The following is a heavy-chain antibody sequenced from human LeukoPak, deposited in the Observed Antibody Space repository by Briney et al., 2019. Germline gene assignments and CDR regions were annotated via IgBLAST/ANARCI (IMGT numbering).Heavy chain of an antibody. D-gene: IGHD2-2*01. V-gene: IGHV1-46*01. CDR3: ARAGSTSCYVKTDCNYYYGMDV. Sequence: ASVKVSCKASGYTFTSYYMHWVRQAPGQGLEWMGIINPSGGSTSYAQKFQGRVTMTRDTSTSTVYMELSSLRSEDTAVYYCARAGSTSCYVKTDCNYYYGMDVWGQGTTVTVSS. CDR1: GYTFTSYY. CDR2: INPSGGST. J-gene: IGHJ6*02.